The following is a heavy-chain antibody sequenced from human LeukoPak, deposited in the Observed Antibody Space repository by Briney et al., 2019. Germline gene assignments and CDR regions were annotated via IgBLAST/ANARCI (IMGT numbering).Heavy chain of an antibody. Sequence: SVKVSCKASGGTFSSYTLSWVRQAPGQGLEWMGRIIPILGIANYAQKFQGRVTITADKSTSTGYMELSSLRSEDTAVYYCAREAGEFHYWGQGALVTVSS. CDR3: AREAGEFHY. CDR2: IIPILGIA. D-gene: IGHD3-16*01. CDR1: GGTFSSYT. V-gene: IGHV1-69*04. J-gene: IGHJ4*02.